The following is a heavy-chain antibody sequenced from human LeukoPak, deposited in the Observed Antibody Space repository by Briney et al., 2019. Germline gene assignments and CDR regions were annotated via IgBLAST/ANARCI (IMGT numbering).Heavy chain of an antibody. CDR2: ISGSSGLT. CDR3: ARRGESASYGDYRFDY. D-gene: IGHD4-17*01. J-gene: IGHJ4*02. CDR1: GFTFSNYA. V-gene: IGHV3-23*01. Sequence: GGPLRLSCAASGFTFSNYAMSWVRQAPGRGLEWVSAISGSSGLTYYADSVKGQFTISRDNSKNTLFLQMNSLRAEDTAVYYCARRGESASYGDYRFDYWGQGTLVTVSS.